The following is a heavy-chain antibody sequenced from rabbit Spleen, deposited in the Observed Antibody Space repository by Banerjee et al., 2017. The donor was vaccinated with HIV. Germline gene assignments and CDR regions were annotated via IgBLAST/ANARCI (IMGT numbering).Heavy chain of an antibody. Sequence: QSLEESGGDLVKPGASLTLTCTASGFSFSSSDWIYWVRQAPGKGLEWIGYIDPLFGSTYYASWVNGRFTISSHNAQNTLYLQLNSLTAADTATYFCVRDRANIGGDYGPYYFDLWGQGTLVTVS. J-gene: IGHJ4*01. V-gene: IGHV1S40*01. CDR3: VRDRANIGGDYGPYYFDL. CDR1: GFSFSSSDW. CDR2: IDPLFGST. D-gene: IGHD2-1*01.